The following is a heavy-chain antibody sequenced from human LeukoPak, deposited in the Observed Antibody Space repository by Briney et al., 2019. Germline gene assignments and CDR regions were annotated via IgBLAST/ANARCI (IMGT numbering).Heavy chain of an antibody. CDR1: GFTFSSYA. J-gene: IGHJ4*02. D-gene: IGHD6-19*01. V-gene: IGHV3-23*01. CDR2: ISGSGGST. Sequence: GGSLRLSCAASGFTFSSYAMSWVRQAPGKGLEWVSAISGSGGSTYYADSVKGRFTISRDNSKNTLYLQMNSLRAEDTAVYYCARDGGWGLYFDSWGQGTLVTVSS. CDR3: ARDGGWGLYFDS.